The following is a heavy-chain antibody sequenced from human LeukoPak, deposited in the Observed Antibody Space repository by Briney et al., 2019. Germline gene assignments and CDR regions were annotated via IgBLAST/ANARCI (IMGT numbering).Heavy chain of an antibody. CDR3: ARNSAYDNSYYFDY. D-gene: IGHD5-12*01. Sequence: PSETLSLTCTVSGGSISSYYWSWIRQTAGKGLEWIGRIYTSGSTNQNPSLKSRVAMSVDTSKNQFSLKLSSVTAADSAVYYCARNSAYDNSYYFDYWGQGTLVTVSS. V-gene: IGHV4-4*07. CDR2: IYTSGST. CDR1: GGSISSYY. J-gene: IGHJ4*02.